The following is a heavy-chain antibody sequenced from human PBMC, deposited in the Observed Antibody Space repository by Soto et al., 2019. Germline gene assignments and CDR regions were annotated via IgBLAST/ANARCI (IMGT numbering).Heavy chain of an antibody. Sequence: GGSLSLSCAASGFTFSSYAMSWVRQAPGKGLEWVSAISGSGASTYYADSVKGRFTISRDNSKNTLYLQMNSLRAEDTAVYYYAKPLAGLVVFDYWGQGTLVTLSS. CDR2: ISGSGAST. D-gene: IGHD1-26*01. CDR3: AKPLAGLVVFDY. V-gene: IGHV3-23*01. J-gene: IGHJ4*02. CDR1: GFTFSSYA.